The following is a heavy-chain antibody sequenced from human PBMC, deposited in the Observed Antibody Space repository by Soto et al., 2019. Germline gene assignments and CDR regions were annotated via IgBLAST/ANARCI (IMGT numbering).Heavy chain of an antibody. Sequence: EVQVLESGGGSVQPGGSLRHSCAASGFTFSNFAMSWVRHAPGKGLEWVSEISGSTGTTYYADSVKGRFIISRDNSKNTLHLQMNSLRAEDTAVYYCAKDTSSSPYYMDVWGKGTTVTVSS. D-gene: IGHD2-2*01. CDR3: AKDTSSSPYYMDV. V-gene: IGHV3-23*01. CDR2: ISGSTGTT. J-gene: IGHJ6*03. CDR1: GFTFSNFA.